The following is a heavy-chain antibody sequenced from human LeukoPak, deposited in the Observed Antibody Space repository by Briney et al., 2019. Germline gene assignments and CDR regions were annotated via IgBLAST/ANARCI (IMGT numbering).Heavy chain of an antibody. Sequence: PSETLSLTCTVSGGSLSSYYWSWIRQPPGKGLEWIGYIYYSGSTNYNPSLKSRVTISVDTSKNQFSLKLSSVTAADTAVYYRARASESYDYVWGSYRPYYFDYWGQGTLVTVSS. D-gene: IGHD3-16*02. V-gene: IGHV4-59*01. J-gene: IGHJ4*02. CDR3: ARASESYDYVWGSYRPYYFDY. CDR1: GGSLSSYY. CDR2: IYYSGST.